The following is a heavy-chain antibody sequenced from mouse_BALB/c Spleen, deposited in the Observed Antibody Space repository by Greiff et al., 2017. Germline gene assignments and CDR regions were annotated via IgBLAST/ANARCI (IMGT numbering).Heavy chain of an antibody. V-gene: IGHV1-20*02. D-gene: IGHD2-1*01. CDR2: INPYNGDT. CDR1: GYSFTGYF. J-gene: IGHJ2*01. Sequence: VQLQQSGPELVKPGASVKISCKASGYSFTGYFMNWVMQSHGKSLEWIGRINPYNGDTFYNQKFKGKATLTVDKSSSTAHMELRSLASEDSAVYYCARDGNYIDYWGQGTTLTVSS. CDR3: ARDGNYIDY.